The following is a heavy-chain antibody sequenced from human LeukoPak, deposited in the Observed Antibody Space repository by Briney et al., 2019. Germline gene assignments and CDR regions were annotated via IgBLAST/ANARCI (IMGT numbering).Heavy chain of an antibody. CDR2: ISSSSSYI. V-gene: IGHV3-21*01. CDR3: ARYYDFWSGYWHYYYMDV. CDR1: GFTFSSYS. Sequence: GGSLRLSCAASGFTFSSYSMNWVRQVPGKGLEWVSSISSSSSYIYYADSVKGRFTISRDNAKNSLYLQMNSLRAEDTAVYYCARYYDFWSGYWHYYYMDVWGKGTTVTVSS. D-gene: IGHD3-3*01. J-gene: IGHJ6*03.